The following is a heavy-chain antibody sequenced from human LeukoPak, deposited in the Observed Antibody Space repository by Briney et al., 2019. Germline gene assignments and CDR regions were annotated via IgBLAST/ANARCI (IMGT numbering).Heavy chain of an antibody. D-gene: IGHD6-13*01. J-gene: IGHJ4*02. CDR1: GYTFTGYY. Sequence: ASVKVSCKASGYTFTGYYMNWVRQAPGQGLEWMGWLNPNSGGTNYAQKFQGRVTMTRDTSISTAYMELSRLRSDDTAVYYCARALAAAGTDPFDYWGQGTLVTVSS. CDR3: ARALAAAGTDPFDY. CDR2: LNPNSGGT. V-gene: IGHV1-2*02.